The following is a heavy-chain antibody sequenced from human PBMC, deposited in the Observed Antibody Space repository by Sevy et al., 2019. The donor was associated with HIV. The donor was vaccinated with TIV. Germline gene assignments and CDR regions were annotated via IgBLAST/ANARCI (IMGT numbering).Heavy chain of an antibody. V-gene: IGHV4-34*01. CDR2: INHSGST. CDR3: AGGPDVLRFLEWLPRGAYYYGMDV. D-gene: IGHD3-3*01. J-gene: IGHJ6*02. Sequence: SETLSLTCAVYGGSFSGYYWSWIRQPPGKGLEWIGEINHSGSTNYNPSLKSRVTISVDTSKNQFSLKLSSVTAADTAVCYCAGGPDVLRFLEWLPRGAYYYGMDVWGQGTTVTVSS. CDR1: GGSFSGYY.